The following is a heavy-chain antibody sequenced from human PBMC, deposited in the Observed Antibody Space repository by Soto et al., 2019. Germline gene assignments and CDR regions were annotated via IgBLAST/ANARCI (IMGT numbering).Heavy chain of an antibody. V-gene: IGHV1-2*02. CDR2: INPTTGAT. J-gene: IGHJ5*02. Sequence: ASVKVSCKASGYTFTAQYLHWVRKAPGEGLEWMGWINPTTGATRYAQKFQGRVTMTRDTSMSTAYLEVRSLRPDDTAVYYCANGDSSWVSWFDPWGQGTLVTVSS. CDR3: ANGDSSWVSWFDP. CDR1: GYTFTAQY. D-gene: IGHD6-19*01.